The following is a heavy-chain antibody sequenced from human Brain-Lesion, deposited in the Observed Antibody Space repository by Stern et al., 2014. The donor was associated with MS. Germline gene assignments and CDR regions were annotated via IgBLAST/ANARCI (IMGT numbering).Heavy chain of an antibody. D-gene: IGHD6-19*01. CDR3: AKWPHRIAVAGTRYFQH. Sequence: EVQLVVSGGGLVQPGGSLRLHCAASGFSFSTYAMSWVRQSPGKGLQWVSAISGRGGPTYYADSVKGRLTISRDNSEHTLYLQMDSLRADDTAVYYCAKWPHRIAVAGTRYFQHWGQGTLVTVSS. J-gene: IGHJ1*01. CDR1: GFSFSTYA. V-gene: IGHV3-23*04. CDR2: ISGRGGPT.